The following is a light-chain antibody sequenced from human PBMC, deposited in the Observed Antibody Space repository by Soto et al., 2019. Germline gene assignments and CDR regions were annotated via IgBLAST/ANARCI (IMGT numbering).Light chain of an antibody. Sequence: QSALTQPPSASGSPGQSVTISCTGTSSDVGGYNYVSWYQQHPGKAPKLMIYEVSNRPSGVSNRFSGSKSGNTASLTISGLQAEDEADYYCSSYTSSSPYVVFGGGTKVTVL. J-gene: IGLJ2*01. V-gene: IGLV2-14*01. CDR2: EVS. CDR3: SSYTSSSPYVV. CDR1: SSDVGGYNY.